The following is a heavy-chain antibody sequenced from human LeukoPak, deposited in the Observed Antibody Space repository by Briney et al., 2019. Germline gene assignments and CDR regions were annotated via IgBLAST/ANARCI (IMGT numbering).Heavy chain of an antibody. CDR3: VRHDDIWGSYRSAFDY. D-gene: IGHD3-16*02. J-gene: IGHJ4*02. CDR1: GGSISSYY. CDR2: IYYSGST. V-gene: IGHV4-59*08. Sequence: PSETLSLTCTVSGGSISSYYWSWIRQPPGKGLEWIGYIYYSGSTNYNPSLKSRVTISVDTSKNQFSLKLSSVTAADTAVYYCVRHDDIWGSYRSAFDYWGQGTLVTVSS.